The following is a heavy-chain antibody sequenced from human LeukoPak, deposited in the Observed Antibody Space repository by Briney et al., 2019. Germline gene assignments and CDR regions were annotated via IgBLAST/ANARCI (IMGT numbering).Heavy chain of an antibody. V-gene: IGHV3-30-3*01. Sequence: GGSLRLSCAASGFTFSSYAMHWVRQAPGKGLEWVAVISYDGSNKYYADSVKGRFTISRDNSKNTLYLQMNSLRAEDTAVYYCAREILLRFGELLSPMDVWGQGTTVTVSS. CDR3: AREILLRFGELLSPMDV. CDR1: GFTFSSYA. D-gene: IGHD3-10*01. J-gene: IGHJ6*02. CDR2: ISYDGSNK.